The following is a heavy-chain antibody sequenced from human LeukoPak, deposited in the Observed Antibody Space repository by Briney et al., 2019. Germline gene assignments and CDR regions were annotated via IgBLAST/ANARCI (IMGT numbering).Heavy chain of an antibody. CDR3: ARVGTTTTYYDFWSGYSNFDY. J-gene: IGHJ4*02. Sequence: KPSETLSLTCTVSGYSISSGYYWGWIRQPPGKGLEWIGSIYHSGSTYYNPCLKSRVTISVDTPKNQFSLKLSSVTAADTAVYYCARVGTTTTYYDFWSGYSNFDYWGQGTLVTVSS. CDR2: IYHSGST. V-gene: IGHV4-38-2*02. D-gene: IGHD3-3*01. CDR1: GYSISSGYY.